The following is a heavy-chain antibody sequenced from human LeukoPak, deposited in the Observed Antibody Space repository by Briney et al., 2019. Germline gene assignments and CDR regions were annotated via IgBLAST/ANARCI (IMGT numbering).Heavy chain of an antibody. CDR1: GYTFTGYY. J-gene: IGHJ4*02. D-gene: IGHD6-19*01. V-gene: IGHV1-2*04. Sequence: ASVKVSCKASGYTFTGYYMHWVRQAPGQGLEWMGWINPNSGGTNYAQKFQGWVTMTRDTSISTAYMELSRLRSDDTAVYYCARGIAVAAPSDYWGQGTLVTVSS. CDR2: INPNSGGT. CDR3: ARGIAVAAPSDY.